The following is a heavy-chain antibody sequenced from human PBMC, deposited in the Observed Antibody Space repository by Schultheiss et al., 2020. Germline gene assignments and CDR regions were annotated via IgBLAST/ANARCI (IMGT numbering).Heavy chain of an antibody. CDR1: GFTFSSYS. V-gene: IGHV3-21*01. Sequence: GGSLRLSCAASGFTFSSYSMNWVRQAPGKGLEWVSVIYSGGSTYYADSVKGRFTISRDNAKNSLYLQMNSLRAEDTAVYYCARGGNRKNWFDPWGQGTLVTVSS. CDR3: ARGGNRKNWFDP. CDR2: IYSGGST. D-gene: IGHD2/OR15-2a*01. J-gene: IGHJ5*02.